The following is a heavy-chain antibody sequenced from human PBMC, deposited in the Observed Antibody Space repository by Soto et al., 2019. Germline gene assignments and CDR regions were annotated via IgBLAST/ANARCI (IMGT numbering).Heavy chain of an antibody. CDR2: ISFNGGVI. J-gene: IGHJ6*02. V-gene: IGHV3-23*01. CDR3: AKIMIQGVLVDALDV. D-gene: IGHD3-10*01. CDR1: GFVFRHLT. Sequence: DVQLLESGGGVVQPGGSLRLSCAASGFVFRHLTINWVRQAPGKGLEYVAIISFNGGVIFDADSVRGRFTISRDNAKNILYLDMTNLRPEDSGVYYCAKIMIQGVLVDALDVWGRGTTVTVS.